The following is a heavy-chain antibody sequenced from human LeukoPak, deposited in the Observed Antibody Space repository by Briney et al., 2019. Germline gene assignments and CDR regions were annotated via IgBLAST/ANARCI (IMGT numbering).Heavy chain of an antibody. CDR2: IKPNSGGT. CDR1: GYTFTGYY. J-gene: IGHJ5*02. Sequence: ASVKVSCKTSGYTFTGYYMHWVRQAPGQGLEWMGWIKPNSGGTTYAQMFQDRVTLTRDTSINTVYMELTRLTSDDTAVYYCARGTTVTANRWGQGTLVTVSS. V-gene: IGHV1-2*02. D-gene: IGHD4-17*01. CDR3: ARGTTVTANR.